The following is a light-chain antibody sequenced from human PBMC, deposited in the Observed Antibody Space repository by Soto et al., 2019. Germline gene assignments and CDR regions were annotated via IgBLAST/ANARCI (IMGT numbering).Light chain of an antibody. CDR3: QQYGSSRT. CDR2: GAS. Sequence: EVVLTQSPGTLSLSPGDRATLSCRASQSVSSSYLAWYQQKPGQAHRLLIYGASSRATGIPDRFSGSGSGTDFTLTISRLEPEDFAVYYCQQYGSSRTFGQGTKVDIK. J-gene: IGKJ1*01. CDR1: QSVSSSY. V-gene: IGKV3-20*01.